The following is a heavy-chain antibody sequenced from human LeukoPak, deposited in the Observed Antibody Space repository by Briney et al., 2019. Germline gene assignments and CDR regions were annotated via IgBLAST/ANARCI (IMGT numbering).Heavy chain of an antibody. CDR2: INHSGGT. D-gene: IGHD6-13*01. Sequence: PSETLSLTCTVSGGSISSSSYYWTWIRQPPGKGLEWIGEINHSGGTNYNPSLKSRVTISVDTSKNQFSLKLSSVTAADTAVYYCARGPSSSWDTYYFDYWGQGTLVTVSS. J-gene: IGHJ4*02. CDR1: GGSISSSSYY. CDR3: ARGPSSSWDTYYFDY. V-gene: IGHV4-39*07.